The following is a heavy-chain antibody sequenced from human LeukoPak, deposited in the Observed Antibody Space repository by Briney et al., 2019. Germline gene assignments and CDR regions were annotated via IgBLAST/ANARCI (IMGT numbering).Heavy chain of an antibody. Sequence: SGTLSLTCAVSGGSISSSNWWSWVRQPPGKGLEWIGEIYHSGSTNYNPSLKSRVTISVDKSKNQFSLKLSSVTAADKAVYYCARDGGLGHCSSTNCPGDGMDVWGQGTTVTVSS. V-gene: IGHV4-4*02. J-gene: IGHJ6*02. CDR2: IYHSGST. CDR3: ARDGGLGHCSSTNCPGDGMDV. D-gene: IGHD2-2*03. CDR1: GGSISSSNW.